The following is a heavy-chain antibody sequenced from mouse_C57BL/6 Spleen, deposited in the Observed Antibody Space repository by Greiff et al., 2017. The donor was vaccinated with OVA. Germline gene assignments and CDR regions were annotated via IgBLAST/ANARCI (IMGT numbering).Heavy chain of an antibody. CDR1: GYTFTSYW. V-gene: IGHV1-55*01. CDR2: IYPGSGST. CDR3: ARPPPYYYGSSDEAMDY. J-gene: IGHJ4*01. D-gene: IGHD1-1*01. Sequence: QVQLQQPGAELVKPGASVKMSCKASGYTFTSYWITWVKQRPGQGLEWIGDIYPGSGSTNYNEKFKSKATLTVDTSSSTAYMQLSSLTSEDSAVYYCARPPPYYYGSSDEAMDYWGQGTSVTVSS.